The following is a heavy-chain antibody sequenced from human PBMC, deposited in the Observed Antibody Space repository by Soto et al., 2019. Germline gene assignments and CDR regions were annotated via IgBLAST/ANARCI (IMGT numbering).Heavy chain of an antibody. CDR2: IYDSGST. CDR3: AGTWSGYSAFAP. CDR1: GGSITSYD. V-gene: IGHV4-59*01. D-gene: IGHD3-3*01. J-gene: IGHJ5*02. Sequence: SETLSLTCTVSGGSITSYDWTWIRQPPGKGLEWIGCIYDSGSTNYNPSLKSRVTISIDTSKNQFSLKLNSVTAADTAVYYGAGTWSGYSAFAPWGQGTLVTVSS.